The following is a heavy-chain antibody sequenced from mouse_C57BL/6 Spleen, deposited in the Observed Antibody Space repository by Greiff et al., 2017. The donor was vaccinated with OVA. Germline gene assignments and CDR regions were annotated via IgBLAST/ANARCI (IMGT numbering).Heavy chain of an antibody. V-gene: IGHV1-82*01. CDR1: GYAFSSSW. CDR2: IYPGDGDT. CDR3: AMFGAPYDYDGAWFAC. D-gene: IGHD2-4*01. Sequence: VQLQESGPELVKPGASVKISCKASGYAFSSSWMNWVKQRPGKGLEWIGRIYPGDGDTNYNGKFKGKATLTADKSSSTAYMKLSSLTSEDSAVYFCAMFGAPYDYDGAWFACWGQGTLVTVSA. J-gene: IGHJ3*01.